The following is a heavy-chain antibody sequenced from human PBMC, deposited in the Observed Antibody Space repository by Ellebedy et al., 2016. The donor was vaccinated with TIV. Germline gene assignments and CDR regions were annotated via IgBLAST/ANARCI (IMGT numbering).Heavy chain of an antibody. CDR3: ARGYCSSTSCAHDY. V-gene: IGHV3-48*02. CDR2: ISSSGSAI. J-gene: IGHJ4*02. D-gene: IGHD2-2*01. CDR1: GFTFSSYS. Sequence: GESPKISCAASGFTFSSYSMNWVRQAPGKGLEWVSYISSSGSAIYYADSVKGRFTVSRDNAKNSLYLQMNSLRDEDTAVYYCARGYCSSTSCAHDYWGQGTLLTVSS.